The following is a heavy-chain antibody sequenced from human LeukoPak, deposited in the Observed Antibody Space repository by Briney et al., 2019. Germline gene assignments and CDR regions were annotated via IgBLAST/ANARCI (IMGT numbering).Heavy chain of an antibody. D-gene: IGHD2-15*01. J-gene: IGHJ4*02. CDR3: ARNSCPSGSCYDNRGYFDY. Sequence: PSETLSLTCTVSGGSISSGTYYWSWIRQPAGKGLEWIGRIYTSGSTNYNPSLKSRITISVDTSKNQFSLKLSPVTAADTAVYYCARNSCPSGSCYDNRGYFDYWGQGTLVTVSS. CDR2: IYTSGST. CDR1: GGSISSGTYY. V-gene: IGHV4-61*02.